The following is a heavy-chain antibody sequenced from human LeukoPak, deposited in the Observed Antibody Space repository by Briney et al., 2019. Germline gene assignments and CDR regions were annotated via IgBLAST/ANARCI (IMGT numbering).Heavy chain of an antibody. J-gene: IGHJ4*02. Sequence: GESLKISCKASGYSFDYYWIAWVRQMPGKGLEWMGIIYPGDSDSTYSPSFQGQVTISVDKSINTAYLQWSSLKASNTAIYYCARVGSVTNFGVVSYYFDYWGQGTLVTVSP. D-gene: IGHD3-3*01. V-gene: IGHV5-51*01. CDR3: ARVGSVTNFGVVSYYFDY. CDR1: GYSFDYYW. CDR2: IYPGDSDS.